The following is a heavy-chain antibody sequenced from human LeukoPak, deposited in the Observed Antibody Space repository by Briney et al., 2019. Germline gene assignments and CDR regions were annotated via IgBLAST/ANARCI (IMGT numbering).Heavy chain of an antibody. J-gene: IGHJ6*04. D-gene: IGHD3-10*01. Sequence: SETLSLTCTVSGGSISSYYWSWIRQPPGKGLEWLGYIYYSGSTNYNPSLKSRVTISVDTSKNQFSLKLSSVTAADTAVYYCARVYLNYGSAHYGMDVWGKGTTVTVSS. CDR2: IYYSGST. V-gene: IGHV4-59*01. CDR1: GGSISSYY. CDR3: ARVYLNYGSAHYGMDV.